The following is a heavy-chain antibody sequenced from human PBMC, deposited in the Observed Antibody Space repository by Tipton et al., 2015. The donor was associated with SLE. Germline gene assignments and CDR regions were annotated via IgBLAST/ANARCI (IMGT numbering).Heavy chain of an antibody. D-gene: IGHD2-15*01. CDR1: GFTFSNYW. Sequence: SLRLSCAASGFTFSNYWMSWVRQGPGKGLEWVANIKEDGSEKYYVDSVKGRFTISRDNAKNSLFLQMNSLRAEDTAVYYCARDTAYCSGGSCSLNYFDYWGQGTLVTVSS. V-gene: IGHV3-7*01. CDR2: IKEDGSEK. J-gene: IGHJ4*02. CDR3: ARDTAYCSGGSCSLNYFDY.